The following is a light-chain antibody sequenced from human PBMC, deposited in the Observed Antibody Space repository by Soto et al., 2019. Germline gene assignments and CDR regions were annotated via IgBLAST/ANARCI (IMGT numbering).Light chain of an antibody. Sequence: QSALTQPASVSGSPGQSITISCTGTSSDVGSYNFVSWFQQHTGKVPKLIIYEGTERPSGVSNRFSASKSGNTASLTISGLQPEDEADYYCCSYAGPSTIFGGGTKLTVL. CDR3: CSYAGPSTI. V-gene: IGLV2-23*01. CDR1: SSDVGSYNF. CDR2: EGT. J-gene: IGLJ2*01.